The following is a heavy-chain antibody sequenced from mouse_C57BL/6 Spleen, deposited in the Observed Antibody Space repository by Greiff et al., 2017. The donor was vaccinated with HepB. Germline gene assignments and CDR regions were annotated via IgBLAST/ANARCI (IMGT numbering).Heavy chain of an antibody. Sequence: VQLQQPGAELVKPGASVKVSCKVSGYTFTSYWMHWVKQRPGQGLEWIGRIHPSDSDTNYNQKFKGKATLTVDKSSSTPYMQLSSLTSEDSAVYYCAPHYDRRSYAMDYWGQGTSVTVSS. D-gene: IGHD2-4*01. CDR2: IHPSDSDT. J-gene: IGHJ4*01. CDR3: APHYDRRSYAMDY. CDR1: GYTFTSYW. V-gene: IGHV1-74*01.